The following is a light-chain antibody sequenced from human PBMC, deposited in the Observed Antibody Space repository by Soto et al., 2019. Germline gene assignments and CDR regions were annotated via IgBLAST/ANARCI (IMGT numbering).Light chain of an antibody. Sequence: QSVLTQPASVSGSPGQSITISCTGTSSDVGTYNHVSWYQQHPGKPPQLIIYEVSNRPSGLSNRFSASKSGNTASLTISGLQAEDEADYYCCSYTTSSTLVFGTGTKVTVL. CDR1: SSDVGTYNH. CDR2: EVS. V-gene: IGLV2-14*01. CDR3: CSYTTSSTLV. J-gene: IGLJ1*01.